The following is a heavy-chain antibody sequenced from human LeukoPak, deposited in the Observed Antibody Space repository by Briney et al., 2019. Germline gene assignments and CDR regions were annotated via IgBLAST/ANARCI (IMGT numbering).Heavy chain of an antibody. J-gene: IGHJ4*02. CDR2: IRRDGTYV. V-gene: IGHV3-30*02. D-gene: IGHD1-26*01. CDR1: AFGFSDYG. Sequence: GASLRLSCTASAFGFSDYGMYWVRQPPDKGLEWVAYIRRDGTYVNYVASVKGRFSISRDNSKSTLWLQMNSLRVEDTALYYCASGGPTRGTLASWGQGSLVTVSS. CDR3: ASGGPTRGTLAS.